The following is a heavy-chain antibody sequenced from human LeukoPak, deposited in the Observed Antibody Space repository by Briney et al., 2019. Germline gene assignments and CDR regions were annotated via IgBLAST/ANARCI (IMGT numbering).Heavy chain of an antibody. V-gene: IGHV3-11*04. D-gene: IGHD1-26*01. CDR1: GFTFRNYY. CDR3: ARDPSWEILSYFDY. J-gene: IGHJ4*02. Sequence: GGSLRLSCAASGFTFRNYYMTWIRQAPGKGLEWVSYISASGDTIYYGDSVRGRFTVSRDNAKNSLYLDMNTLKAEDTAVYYCARDPSWEILSYFDYWGQGTLVTVSS. CDR2: ISASGDTI.